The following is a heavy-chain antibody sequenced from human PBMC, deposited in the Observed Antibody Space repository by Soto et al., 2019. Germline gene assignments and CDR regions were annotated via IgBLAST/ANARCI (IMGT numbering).Heavy chain of an antibody. CDR1: GFNFNTFA. V-gene: IGHV3-23*01. CDR3: AKDPPSPWTANWVDP. J-gene: IGHJ5*02. D-gene: IGHD1-1*01. CDR2: ISSSGGSR. Sequence: EEQVSESGGGLVEPGGSLRLSCAASGFNFNTFAMSWIRQAPGKGLEWVSPISSSGGSRDYADSVRGRFTISRDNSKNVLFLQMNRLRADDTATYYCAKDPPSPWTANWVDPWGKGTLVTVSS.